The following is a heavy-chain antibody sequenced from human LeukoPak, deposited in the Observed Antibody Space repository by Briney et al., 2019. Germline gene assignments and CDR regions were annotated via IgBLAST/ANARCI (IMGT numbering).Heavy chain of an antibody. Sequence: SETLSLTCTVSGGSIRSYYWSWIRQPAGKGLEWIGRIYSSGSTNYNPSLKSRVTMSVDTSKNQFSLNLSSVTAADTAVYYCAGSDAVAGYDYWGQGTLVTVSS. V-gene: IGHV4-4*07. CDR2: IYSSGST. CDR1: GGSIRSYY. CDR3: AGSDAVAGYDY. D-gene: IGHD6-19*01. J-gene: IGHJ4*02.